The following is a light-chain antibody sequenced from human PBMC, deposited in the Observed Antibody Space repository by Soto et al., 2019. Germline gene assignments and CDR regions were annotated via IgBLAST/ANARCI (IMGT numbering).Light chain of an antibody. Sequence: QSALTQPPSASGSPGQSVTISCTGTSSDIGGYSYVSWYQQHPGTAPKLMIYEVSQRPSGVPDRFSGSKSGNTASLTVSGLQAEDEADYYCSSYAGSNNFVVFGGGTKVTVL. CDR2: EVS. J-gene: IGLJ2*01. CDR1: SSDIGGYSY. CDR3: SSYAGSNNFVV. V-gene: IGLV2-8*01.